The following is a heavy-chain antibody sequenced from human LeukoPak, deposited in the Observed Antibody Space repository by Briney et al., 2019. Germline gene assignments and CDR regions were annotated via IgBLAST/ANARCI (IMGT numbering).Heavy chain of an antibody. V-gene: IGHV3-23*01. CDR2: IRGNGAST. CDR1: GFSFSNFA. Sequence: PGGSLRLSCAASGFSFSNFAMNWVRQAPGKGLEWVSSIRGNGASTYYADSVKGRFTISRDNSKNTLYLQMNSLRAEDTAVYYCARDCCGEWYYFDYWGQGILVTVSS. J-gene: IGHJ4*02. CDR3: ARDCCGEWYYFDY. D-gene: IGHD3-10*01.